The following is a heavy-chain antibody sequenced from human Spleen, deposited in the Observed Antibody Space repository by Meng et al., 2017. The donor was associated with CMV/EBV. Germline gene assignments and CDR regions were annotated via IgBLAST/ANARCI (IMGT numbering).Heavy chain of an antibody. Sequence: GESLKISCAASGFTFSSYAMSWVRQAPGKGLEWVSYISSSSSTIYYADSVKGRFTISRDNAKNSLYLQMNSLRAEDTAVYYCARDYYGSGSYYPYYYYYGMDVWGQGTTVTVSS. V-gene: IGHV3-48*04. J-gene: IGHJ6*02. CDR2: ISSSSSTI. CDR1: GFTFSSYA. D-gene: IGHD3-10*01. CDR3: ARDYYGSGSYYPYYYYYGMDV.